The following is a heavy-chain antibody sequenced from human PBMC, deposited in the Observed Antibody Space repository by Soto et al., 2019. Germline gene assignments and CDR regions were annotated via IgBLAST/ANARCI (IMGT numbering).Heavy chain of an antibody. V-gene: IGHV3-23*01. Sequence: GRSLRLPCAASGFTFINYAMSWVLQAPGKGLEWVSAISGSGGSTYYADSVKGRFTISRDNSKNTLYLQMNSLRAGDTAVYYCAKDHYGDYGEYNWFDPWGQGTLVTVSS. CDR3: AKDHYGDYGEYNWFDP. CDR1: GFTFINYA. J-gene: IGHJ5*02. D-gene: IGHD4-17*01. CDR2: ISGSGGST.